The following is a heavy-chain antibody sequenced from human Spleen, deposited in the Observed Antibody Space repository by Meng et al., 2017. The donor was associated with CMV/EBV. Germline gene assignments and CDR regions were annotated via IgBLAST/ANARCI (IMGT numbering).Heavy chain of an antibody. CDR1: GFTFSSYA. J-gene: IGHJ6*02. CDR2: IYSGGSST. D-gene: IGHD4-17*01. V-gene: IGHV3-23*03. Sequence: GESLKISCAASGFTFSSYAMSWVRQAPGKGLEWVSVIYSGGSSTYYADSVKGRFTISRDNAKNTLYLQMNSLRAEDTAVYYCARAVTVTTSDYYYYYGMDVWGQGTTVTVSS. CDR3: ARAVTVTTSDYYYYYGMDV.